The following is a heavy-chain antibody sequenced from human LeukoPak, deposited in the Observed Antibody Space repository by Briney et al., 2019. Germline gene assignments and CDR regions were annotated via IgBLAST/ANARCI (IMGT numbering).Heavy chain of an antibody. CDR3: ARDVRFGELPVY. CDR2: IYHSGST. V-gene: IGHV4-59*12. D-gene: IGHD3-10*01. Sequence: SETLSLTCTVSGGSISSYYWSWIRQPPGKGLEWIGEIYHSGSTNYNPSLKSRVTISVDKSKNQFSLKLSSVTAADTAVYYCARDVRFGELPVYWGQGTLVTVSS. CDR1: GGSISSYY. J-gene: IGHJ4*02.